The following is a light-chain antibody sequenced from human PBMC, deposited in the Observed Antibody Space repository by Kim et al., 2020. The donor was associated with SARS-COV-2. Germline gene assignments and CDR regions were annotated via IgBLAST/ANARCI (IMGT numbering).Light chain of an antibody. CDR3: NSRDSNDNVV. J-gene: IGLJ2*01. CDR2: GKN. Sequence: VALEQKVRITCQGDSLRSYYATWYQQKPGQAPIVVIYGKNNRPSGIPDRFSGSSSGNTASLTITGTQAGDEADYYCNSRDSNDNVVFGGGTQLTVL. V-gene: IGLV3-19*01. CDR1: SLRSYY.